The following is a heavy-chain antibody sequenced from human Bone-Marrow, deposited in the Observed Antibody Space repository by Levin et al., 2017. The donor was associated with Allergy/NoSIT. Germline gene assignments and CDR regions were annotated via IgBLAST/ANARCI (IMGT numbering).Heavy chain of an antibody. V-gene: IGHV1-69*13. CDR2: IIPEFGTV. D-gene: IGHD5-18*01. CDR3: ARVKDTATMDEFDF. J-gene: IGHJ4*02. Sequence: ASVKVSCKASGGTFSSHGITWVRQAPGQGPEWMGDIIPEFGTVNYAQKFQGRVTITADELTNTGHMELSSLRSEDTAVYYCARVKDTATMDEFDFWGQGTLVTVSS. CDR1: GGTFSSHG.